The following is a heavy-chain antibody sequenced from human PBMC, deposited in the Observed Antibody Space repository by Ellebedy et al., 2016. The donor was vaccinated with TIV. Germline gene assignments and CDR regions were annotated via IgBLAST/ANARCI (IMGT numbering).Heavy chain of an antibody. D-gene: IGHD4-17*01. J-gene: IGHJ3*02. Sequence: GESLKISXAASGFTVSSNYMSWVRQAPGKGLEWVSVIYSGGSTYYADSVKGRFTISRDNSKNTLYLQMNSLRAEDTAVYYCASLGGYGDYDHAFDIWGQGTMDTVSS. CDR1: GFTVSSNY. V-gene: IGHV3-53*01. CDR3: ASLGGYGDYDHAFDI. CDR2: IYSGGST.